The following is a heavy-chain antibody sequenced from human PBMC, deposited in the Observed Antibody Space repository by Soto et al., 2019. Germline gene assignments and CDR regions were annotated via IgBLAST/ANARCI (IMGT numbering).Heavy chain of an antibody. CDR1: GDSISSNY. J-gene: IGHJ4*02. D-gene: IGHD5-12*01. V-gene: IGHV4-59*04. CDR3: AAGGGLPRYY. Sequence: SSETLSLTCTVSGDSISSNYWSWFRQPPGKGLEWIGYIYHSGSTYYNPSLKSRVTISVDRSKNQFSLKLSSVTAADTAVYYCAAGGGLPRYYWGQGTLVTVSS. CDR2: IYHSGST.